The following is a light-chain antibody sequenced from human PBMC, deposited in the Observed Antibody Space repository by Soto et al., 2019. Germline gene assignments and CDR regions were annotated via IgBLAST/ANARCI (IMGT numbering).Light chain of an antibody. V-gene: IGKV3-15*01. J-gene: IGKJ1*01. CDR1: QSVSSN. CDR3: QQYNNCPGT. Sequence: EIVMTQSPATLSVSPGERATLSCRASQSVSSNLAWYQQKPGQAPRLLIYGASTRATGIPARFSGSGSGTEFTLTISSLQSEDFAVYYCQQYNNCPGTFGQGPNVEIK. CDR2: GAS.